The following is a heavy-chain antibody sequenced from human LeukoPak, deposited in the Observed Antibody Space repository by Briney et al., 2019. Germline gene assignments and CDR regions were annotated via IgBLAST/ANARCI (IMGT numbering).Heavy chain of an antibody. CDR1: GGSISSGSYY. V-gene: IGHV4-61*02. CDR2: IYTSGST. CDR3: ARVVPAALYYYYYYMDV. J-gene: IGHJ6*03. D-gene: IGHD2-2*01. Sequence: PSQTLSLTCTVSGGSISSGSYYWSWIRQPAGKGLEWIGRIYTSGSTNYNPSLKSRVTISVDTSKNQFSLKLSSVTAADTAVCYCARVVPAALYYYYYYMDVWGKGTTVTVSS.